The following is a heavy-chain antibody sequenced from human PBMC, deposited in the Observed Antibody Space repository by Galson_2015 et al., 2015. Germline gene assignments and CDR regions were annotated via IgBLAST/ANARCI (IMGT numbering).Heavy chain of an antibody. CDR3: ASRLKYYDFWSGYYGFDP. CDR2: INHNGST. V-gene: IGHV4-34*01. CDR1: GGSFSGYY. D-gene: IGHD3-3*01. Sequence: SETLSLTCAVYGGSFSGYYWSWIRQPPGKGLEWIGEINHNGSTNYNPSLKSRVTISVDTSKNHFSLRLSSVTAADTAVYYCASRLKYYDFWSGYYGFDPWGQGTLVTVSS. J-gene: IGHJ5*02.